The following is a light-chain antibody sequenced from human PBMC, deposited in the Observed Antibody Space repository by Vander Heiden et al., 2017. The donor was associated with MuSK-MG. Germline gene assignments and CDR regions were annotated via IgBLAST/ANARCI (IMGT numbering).Light chain of an antibody. J-gene: IGKJ4*01. CDR2: RAS. V-gene: IGKV1-39*01. Sequence: DIQMTQSPTSLSASVGDTVIIACRAGQNIYDYLTWYQQKAGKAPTLLIYRASHMQSGVPSRFSGSGYGTDFSLTISSLQPEDFATYYCQKTYTVPLTFGGGTKV. CDR3: QKTYTVPLT. CDR1: QNIYDY.